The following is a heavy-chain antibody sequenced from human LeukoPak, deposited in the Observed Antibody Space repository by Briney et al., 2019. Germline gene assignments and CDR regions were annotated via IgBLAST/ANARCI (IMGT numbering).Heavy chain of an antibody. D-gene: IGHD2-15*01. CDR1: GGSISGYY. CDR2: IFYSGST. V-gene: IGHV4-59*08. CDR3: ARYVVVVAAAYYFDY. Sequence: SETLSLTCTVSGGSISGYYWDWIRQPPGQGLEWIGYIFYSGSTNYNPSLKSRVTISIDTSKNQFSLKLSSVTAADTAVYYCARYVVVVAAAYYFDYWGQGTLVTVSS. J-gene: IGHJ4*02.